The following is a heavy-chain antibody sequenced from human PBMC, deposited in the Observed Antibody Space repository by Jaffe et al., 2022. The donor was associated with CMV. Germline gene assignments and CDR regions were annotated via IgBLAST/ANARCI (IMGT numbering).Heavy chain of an antibody. CDR3: ARQNYGIRFYYYIDV. J-gene: IGHJ6*03. D-gene: IGHD3-10*01. Sequence: QLQLQESGPGLVKPSETLSLICTVSGGSITSSRYYWGWIRQPPGKGLEWIGSIYYSGSTYYNPSLKSRVTISVDTSKNQFSLKLSSVTAADTAVYYCARQNYGIRFYYYIDVWGKGTTVTVSS. CDR1: GGSITSSRYY. V-gene: IGHV4-39*01. CDR2: IYYSGST.